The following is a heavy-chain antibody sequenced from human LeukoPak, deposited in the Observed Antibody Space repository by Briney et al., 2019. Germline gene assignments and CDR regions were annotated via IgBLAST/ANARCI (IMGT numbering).Heavy chain of an antibody. D-gene: IGHD3-9*01. V-gene: IGHV3-11*04. CDR3: ARSITYYDILTGYYQGWYFDL. J-gene: IGHJ2*01. Sequence: GGSLRLSCAASGFTFSDYYMSWIRQAPGKGLEWVSYISSSGSTIYYADSVKGRFTISRDNAKNSLYLQMNSLRAEDTAVYYCARSITYYDILTGYYQGWYFDLWGRGTLVTVSS. CDR1: GFTFSDYY. CDR2: ISSSGSTI.